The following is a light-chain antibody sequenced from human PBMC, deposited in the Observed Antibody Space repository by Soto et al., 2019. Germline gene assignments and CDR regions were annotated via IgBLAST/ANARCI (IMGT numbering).Light chain of an antibody. J-gene: IGKJ3*01. CDR2: GAS. Sequence: EIVMTQSPATLSVSPGERATLSCRASQSVSSNLAWYQQKPGQAPRLLIYGASTRATVIPARFSGSGSGTEFTLPISSLQSEDFAVYYCPQYSNWPITFGPGTKLDIK. V-gene: IGKV3-15*01. CDR1: QSVSSN. CDR3: PQYSNWPIT.